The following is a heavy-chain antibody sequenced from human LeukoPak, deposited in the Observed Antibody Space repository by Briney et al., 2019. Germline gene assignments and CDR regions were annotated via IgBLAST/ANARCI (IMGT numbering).Heavy chain of an antibody. CDR3: VTSGYYGSGSYLYWYFDL. V-gene: IGHV1-24*01. CDR2: FDPEDGET. Sequence: ASVKVSCKVSGYTLTELSMHWVRQAPGKGLEWMGGFDPEDGETIYAQKFQGRVTMAEDTSTDTAYMELSSLRSEDTAVYYCVTSGYYGSGSYLYWYFDLWGRGTLVTVSS. CDR1: GYTLTELS. D-gene: IGHD3-10*01. J-gene: IGHJ2*01.